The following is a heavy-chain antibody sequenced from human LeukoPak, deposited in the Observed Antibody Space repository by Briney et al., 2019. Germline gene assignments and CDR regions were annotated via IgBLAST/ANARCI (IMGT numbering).Heavy chain of an antibody. V-gene: IGHV3-11*01. CDR3: ASVGGGWYELHFDY. D-gene: IGHD6-19*01. CDR1: GFTFSDYY. Sequence: GGSLRLSCAASGFTFSDYYMSWIRQAPGKGREGVSYISSSGSTIYYAASVKGRFTIYRDNAKNSLYLQMNSRRAEDTAVYYCASVGGGWYELHFDYWGQGTLVTVSS. CDR2: ISSSGSTI. J-gene: IGHJ4*02.